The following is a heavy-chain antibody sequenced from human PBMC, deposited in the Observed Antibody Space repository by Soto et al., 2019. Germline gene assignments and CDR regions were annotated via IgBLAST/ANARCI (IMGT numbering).Heavy chain of an antibody. CDR2: MNPNSGNT. V-gene: IGHV1-8*01. CDR3: ASNSKYDVWIGYPHRDYYYCGMDV. Sequence: GSSVKVSCKASGYTFTSYDINWVRQATGQGLEWMGWMNPNSGNTGYAQKFQGRVTMTRDTSISTAYMELSRLRSDDTAVYYCASNSKYDVWIGYPHRDYYYCGMDVWG. CDR1: GYTFTSYD. D-gene: IGHD3-3*01. J-gene: IGHJ6*02.